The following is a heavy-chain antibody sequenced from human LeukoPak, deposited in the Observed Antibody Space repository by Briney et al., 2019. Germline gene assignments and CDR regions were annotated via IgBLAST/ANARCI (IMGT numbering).Heavy chain of an antibody. CDR1: GYSITSGYF. CDR2: IYHSGTT. J-gene: IGHJ4*02. D-gene: IGHD4-17*01. CDR3: ARPPDSSDYGAAFDF. Sequence: SETLSLTCGVSGYSITSGYFWGWIRQPPGKGLEWIGSIYHSGTTYYNPSLKSRVTISVDTSKNQFSLKLSSVIAADTAVYYCARPPDSSDYGAAFDFWGQGTLVTVSS. V-gene: IGHV4-38-2*01.